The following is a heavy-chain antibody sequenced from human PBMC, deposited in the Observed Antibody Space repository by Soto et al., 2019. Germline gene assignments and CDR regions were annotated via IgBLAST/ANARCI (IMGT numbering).Heavy chain of an antibody. Sequence: QVPLVESGGGVVQPGRSLRLSCAASGFTFSSYAMHWVRQAPGKGLEWVAVISYDGSNKYYADSVKGRFTISRDNSKNTLYLQMNSLRAEDTAVYYCATQRSPAAMRNWFDPWGQGTLVTVSS. V-gene: IGHV3-30-3*01. D-gene: IGHD2-2*01. J-gene: IGHJ5*02. CDR3: ATQRSPAAMRNWFDP. CDR2: ISYDGSNK. CDR1: GFTFSSYA.